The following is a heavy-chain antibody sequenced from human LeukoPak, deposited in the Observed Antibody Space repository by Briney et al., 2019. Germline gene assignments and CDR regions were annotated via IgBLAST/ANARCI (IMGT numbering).Heavy chain of an antibody. CDR3: AAEGVYYYDSSGYQNWFDP. J-gene: IGHJ5*02. V-gene: IGHV1-58*02. D-gene: IGHD3-22*01. Sequence: RRASVKVSCKASGFTFTSSAMQWVRQARGQRLEWIGWIVVGSGNTNYAQKFQERVTITRDMSTSTAYMELSSLRSEDTAVYYCAAEGVYYYDSSGYQNWFDPWGQGTLVTVSS. CDR2: IVVGSGNT. CDR1: GFTFTSSA.